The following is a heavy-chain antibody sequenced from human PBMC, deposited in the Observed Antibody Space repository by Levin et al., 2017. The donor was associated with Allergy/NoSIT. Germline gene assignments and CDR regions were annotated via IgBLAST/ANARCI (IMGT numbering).Heavy chain of an antibody. V-gene: IGHV4-39*01. CDR2: IYYSGST. CDR1: GGSISSSSYY. J-gene: IGHJ3*02. Sequence: SETLSLTCTVSGGSISSSSYYWGWIRQPPGTGLEWIGSIYYSGSTYYNPSLKSRVTISVDTSKNQFSLKLSSVTAADTAVYYCARQVRTTGYCSGGSCYRDAFDIWGQGTMVTVSS. D-gene: IGHD2-15*01. CDR3: ARQVRTTGYCSGGSCYRDAFDI.